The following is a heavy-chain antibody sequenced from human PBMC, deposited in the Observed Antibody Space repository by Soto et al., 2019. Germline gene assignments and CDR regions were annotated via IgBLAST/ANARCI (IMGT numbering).Heavy chain of an antibody. CDR1: GASXAXGSYY. V-gene: IGHV4-30-4*01. D-gene: IGHD5-12*01. J-gene: IGHJ5*02. CDR3: ARDTYSGYDFGL. Sequence: QVQXRESGPGLVXPXXTLSLTCXXXGASXAXGSYYXXXXXXXPXXGLEWIGYIPSRGRPFYNPSLTSRGTISADTSKNQLSLQLTSVTAADTAVYYCARDTYSGYDFGLWGQGTLVTVSS. CDR2: IPSRGRP.